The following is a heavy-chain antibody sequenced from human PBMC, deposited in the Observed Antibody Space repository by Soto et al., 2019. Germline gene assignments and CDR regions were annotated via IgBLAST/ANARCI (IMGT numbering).Heavy chain of an antibody. CDR2: IYPGDSDT. CDR1: GYSFTSYW. J-gene: IGHJ6*02. D-gene: IGHD3-3*01. Sequence: GESLKISCKGSGYSFTSYWIGWVRQMPGKGLEWMGIIYPGDSDTRYSPSFQGQVTISADKSISTAYLQWSSLKASDTAMYYCARLNSQYYDFWSSYYVYGMDVWGQGTTVTVSS. V-gene: IGHV5-51*01. CDR3: ARLNSQYYDFWSSYYVYGMDV.